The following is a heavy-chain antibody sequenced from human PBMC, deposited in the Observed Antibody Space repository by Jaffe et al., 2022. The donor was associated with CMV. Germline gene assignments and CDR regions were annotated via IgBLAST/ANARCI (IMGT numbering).Heavy chain of an antibody. J-gene: IGHJ6*04. V-gene: IGHV1-18*04. CDR2: ISAYNGNT. CDR1: GYSFTSYG. CDR3: AREGGGNPMDV. Sequence: QVQLVQSGAEVKKPGASVKVSCKASGYSFTSYGISWVRQAPGQGLEWMGWISAYNGNTNYAQKFQGRVTMTTDTPTSTVYMELRSLRSDDTAVFYCAREGGGNPMDVWGKGTTVTVSS. D-gene: IGHD2-15*01.